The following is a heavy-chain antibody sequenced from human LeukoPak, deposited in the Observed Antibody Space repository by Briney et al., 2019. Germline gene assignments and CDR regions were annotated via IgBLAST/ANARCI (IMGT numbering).Heavy chain of an antibody. Sequence: PGGSLRLSCAASGVTFSSYWMSWVRRAPGKGLEGVANINQDGSEKYYVDSVKGRFTISRDNAKNSLYLRMNSLRAEDTAVYYCARAPDGGNSYWGQGALVTVSS. D-gene: IGHD4-23*01. V-gene: IGHV3-7*04. CDR1: GVTFSSYW. CDR3: ARAPDGGNSY. CDR2: INQDGSEK. J-gene: IGHJ4*02.